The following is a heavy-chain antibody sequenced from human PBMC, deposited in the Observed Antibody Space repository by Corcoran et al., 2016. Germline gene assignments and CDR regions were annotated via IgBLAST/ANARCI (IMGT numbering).Heavy chain of an antibody. CDR1: GYTFTSYY. V-gene: IGHV1-46*01. D-gene: IGHD2-15*01. CDR3: ARGEVAATRSGVYGMGV. Sequence: QVQLVQSGAEVKKPGASVKVSCKASGYTFTSYYMHWVRQAPGQGLEWMGIINPSGGSTSYAQKFQGRVTMTRDTSTSTVYMELSSLSSEDTAVEYCARGEVAATRSGVYGMGVWGQGTTVTVCS. J-gene: IGHJ6*02. CDR2: INPSGGST.